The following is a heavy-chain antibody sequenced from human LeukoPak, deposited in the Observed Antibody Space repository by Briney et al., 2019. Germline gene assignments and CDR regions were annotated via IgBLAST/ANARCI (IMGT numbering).Heavy chain of an antibody. V-gene: IGHV3-48*04. Sequence: PGGSLRLSCVASGFTFSSSGMHWVRQAPGKGLEWVSYISSSGSTIYYADSVKGRFTISRDNAKNSLYLQMNSLRAEDTAVYYCAELGITMIGGVWGKGTTVTISS. CDR1: GFTFSSSG. CDR2: ISSSGSTI. CDR3: AELGITMIGGV. D-gene: IGHD3-10*02. J-gene: IGHJ6*04.